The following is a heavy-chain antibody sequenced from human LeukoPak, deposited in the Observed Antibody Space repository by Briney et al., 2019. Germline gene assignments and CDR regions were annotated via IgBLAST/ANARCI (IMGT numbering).Heavy chain of an antibody. Sequence: ASVNVSCKASGYTFTGYLMHWLRQAPAQGLEWMGWINPNSGDTKYAQKFQGRVTMTRDTSISTAYMELSRLRSDDTAVYYCTRALTTVATWMYLWGRGTLVTVSS. J-gene: IGHJ2*01. CDR1: GYTFTGYL. D-gene: IGHD4-17*01. V-gene: IGHV1-2*02. CDR3: TRALTTVATWMYL. CDR2: INPNSGDT.